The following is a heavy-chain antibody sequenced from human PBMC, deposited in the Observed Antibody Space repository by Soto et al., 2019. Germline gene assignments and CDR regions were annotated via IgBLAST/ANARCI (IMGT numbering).Heavy chain of an antibody. CDR2: IIPVSGAA. V-gene: IGHV1-69*01. Sequence: QVQLVQPGAEVKKPGSSVKVSCKASGGTFGSFAFSWVRQAPGQGLEWMGGIIPVSGAAHYAQKFQGRVTITADESTSTAYMELSSLRSQDTAVYYCARALGCRSTSCTLDYWGQGTRVIVSS. D-gene: IGHD2-2*01. CDR3: ARALGCRSTSCTLDY. CDR1: GGTFGSFA. J-gene: IGHJ4*02.